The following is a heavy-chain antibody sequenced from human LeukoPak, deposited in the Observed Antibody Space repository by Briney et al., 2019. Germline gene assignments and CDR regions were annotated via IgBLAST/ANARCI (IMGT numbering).Heavy chain of an antibody. J-gene: IGHJ4*02. D-gene: IGHD1-26*01. CDR2: IYYSGST. V-gene: IGHV4-31*03. CDR1: GGSISSGGYY. Sequence: TLSLTCTVSGGSISSGGYYWSWIRQHPGKGLEWIGYIYYSGSTYYNPSLKSRVTISVDTSKNQFSLKLSSVTAADTAVYYWARDGWELLEGYYFDYWGQGTLVTVSS. CDR3: ARDGWELLEGYYFDY.